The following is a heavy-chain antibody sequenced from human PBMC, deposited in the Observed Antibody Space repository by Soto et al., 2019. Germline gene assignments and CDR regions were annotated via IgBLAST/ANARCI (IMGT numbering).Heavy chain of an antibody. V-gene: IGHV3-30*18. CDR1: GFTFSSYG. J-gene: IGHJ2*01. D-gene: IGHD3-22*01. CDR3: AKDGDYYDSSGYLVNWYFDL. Sequence: VGSLRLSCAASGFTFSSYGMHWVRQAPGKGLEWVAVISYDGSNKYYADSVKGRFTISRDNSKNTLYLQMNSLRAEDTAVYYCAKDGDYYDSSGYLVNWYFDLWGRGTLVTVSS. CDR2: ISYDGSNK.